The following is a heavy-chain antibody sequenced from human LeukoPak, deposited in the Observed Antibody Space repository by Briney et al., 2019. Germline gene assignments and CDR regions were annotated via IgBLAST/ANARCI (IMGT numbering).Heavy chain of an antibody. Sequence: PSETLSLTCTDPVGSISSYIWSWVRPPLGERLERVGYISYSGSTNYNPSLKSRVTISVDTSKNQFSLKLSSVTAADTAVYYCARVKMTRPDYVWSQGTLVTVSS. CDR2: ISYSGST. CDR3: ARVKMTRPDYV. V-gene: IGHV4-59*01. D-gene: IGHD3-10*02. CDR1: VGSISSYI. J-gene: IGHJ4*02.